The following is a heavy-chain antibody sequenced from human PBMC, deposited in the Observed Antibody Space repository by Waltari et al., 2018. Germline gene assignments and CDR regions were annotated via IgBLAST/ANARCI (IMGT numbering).Heavy chain of an antibody. CDR2: ISSSGGST. J-gene: IGHJ4*02. D-gene: IGHD3-22*01. CDR3: AKDLGYQYESSGYDY. CDR1: GFTFNNYA. Sequence: EVQLLESGGGLVQPGGSLRLSCAASGFTFNNYAMSWVRQAPGKGLGWVSVISSSGGSTFWADSVKGRFTISRDNSKNTLILQMNSLRAEDTAVYYCAKDLGYQYESSGYDYWGQGTLVTVSS. V-gene: IGHV3-23*01.